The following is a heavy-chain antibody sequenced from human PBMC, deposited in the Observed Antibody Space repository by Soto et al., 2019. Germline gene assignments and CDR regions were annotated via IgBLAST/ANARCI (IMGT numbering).Heavy chain of an antibody. CDR3: ARMDYDSSGYYFPFDY. CDR2: ISSSSSTI. V-gene: IGHV3-48*02. Sequence: GGSLRLSCAASGFTFSSYSMNWVRQAPGKGLEWVSYISSSSSTIYYADSVKGRFTISRDNAKNSLYLQMNSLRDEDTAVYYCARMDYDSSGYYFPFDYWGQGTLVTVSS. CDR1: GFTFSSYS. J-gene: IGHJ4*02. D-gene: IGHD3-22*01.